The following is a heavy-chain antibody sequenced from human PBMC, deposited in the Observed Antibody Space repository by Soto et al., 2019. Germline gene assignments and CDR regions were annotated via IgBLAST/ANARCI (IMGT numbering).Heavy chain of an antibody. D-gene: IGHD2-2*01. J-gene: IGHJ6*02. CDR3: AKDISVRDALYYYYYGMDV. CDR2: ISWDGGST. CDR1: GFTFDDYA. Sequence: GGSLRLSCAASGFTFDDYAMHWVRQAPGKGLEWVSLISWDGGSTYYADSVKGRFTISRDNSKNSLYLQMNSLRAEDTALYYCAKDISVRDALYYYYYGMDVWGQGTTVTVSS. V-gene: IGHV3-43D*03.